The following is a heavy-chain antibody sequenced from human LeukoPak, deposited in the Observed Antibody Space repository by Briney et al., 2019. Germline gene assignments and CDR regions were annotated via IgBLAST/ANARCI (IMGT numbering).Heavy chain of an antibody. CDR2: ISGSGYNT. CDR1: GFAFDTYG. CDR3: ATSTTSFDY. J-gene: IGHJ4*02. V-gene: IGHV3-23*01. Sequence: GGSLRLSCAASGFAFDTYGMTWARQAPGKGLEWVSSISGSGYNTYYADSVKGRFTISRDNSKNALYLQMNSLRAEDTAIYYCATSTTSFDYWGQGTLVTVSS.